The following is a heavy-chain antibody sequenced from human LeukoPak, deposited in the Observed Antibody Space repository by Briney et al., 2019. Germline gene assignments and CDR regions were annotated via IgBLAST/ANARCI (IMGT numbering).Heavy chain of an antibody. CDR2: LIPLFGRA. D-gene: IGHD4-11*01. CDR3: ASPKENSDYYFDS. J-gene: IGHJ4*02. CDR1: GGTLRNYA. Sequence: SVKVSCKASGGTLRNYAISWVRQAPGQGLEWMGGLIPLFGRAEYAQKFQGRVTITADEPTSTAYMELNFLRSEDTAVYYCASPKENSDYYFDSWGQGTLVAVSA. V-gene: IGHV1-69*13.